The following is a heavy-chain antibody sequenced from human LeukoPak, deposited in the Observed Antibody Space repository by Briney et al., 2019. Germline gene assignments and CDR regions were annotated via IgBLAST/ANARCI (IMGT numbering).Heavy chain of an antibody. J-gene: IGHJ4*02. CDR3: AKDQDHLLWFGDTPPR. CDR2: IRYDGSNK. Sequence: PGRSLRLSCAASGFTFSSYGMHWVRQAPGKGLEWVAFIRYDGSNKYYADSVKGRFTISRDNSKNTLYLQMNSLRAEDTAVYYCAKDQDHLLWFGDTPPRWGQGTLVTVSS. CDR1: GFTFSSYG. D-gene: IGHD3-10*01. V-gene: IGHV3-30*02.